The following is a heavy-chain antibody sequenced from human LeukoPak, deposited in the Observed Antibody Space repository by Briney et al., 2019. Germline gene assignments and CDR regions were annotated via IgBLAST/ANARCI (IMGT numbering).Heavy chain of an antibody. CDR2: INHSGSA. V-gene: IGHV4-34*01. Sequence: PSETLSLTCAVYGGSFSGYYWSWIRQPPGKGLEWIGEINHSGSANYNPSLKSRVTISLDTSKNQFSLKLSSVTAADTAVYYCARRVAVAASASFDYWGQGTLVTVSS. CDR1: GGSFSGYY. CDR3: ARRVAVAASASFDY. D-gene: IGHD6-19*01. J-gene: IGHJ4*02.